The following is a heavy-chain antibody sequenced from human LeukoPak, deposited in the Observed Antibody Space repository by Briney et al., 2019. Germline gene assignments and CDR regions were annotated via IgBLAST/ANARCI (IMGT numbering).Heavy chain of an antibody. D-gene: IGHD6-13*01. CDR3: ASSPAYSSSWYAIDN. J-gene: IGHJ4*02. V-gene: IGHV3-13*01. Sequence: LGGSLRLSCAASGFTFSNYDMHWVRQAAGKGLEWVSGIGTAGDTYYPASVKGRFTISRENAKSSLYLQINSLSAGDTAVYYCASSPAYSSSWYAIDNWGQGTLVTVSS. CDR1: GFTFSNYD. CDR2: IGTAGDT.